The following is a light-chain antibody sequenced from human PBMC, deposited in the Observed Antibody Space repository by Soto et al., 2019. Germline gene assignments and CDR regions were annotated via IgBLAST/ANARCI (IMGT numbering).Light chain of an antibody. CDR3: QQSYSTPLT. CDR1: QSIRSY. V-gene: IGKV1-39*01. J-gene: IGKJ4*01. Sequence: DIQMTQSPSSLSASAGDRVTITCRASQSIRSYLNWYQQKPGKAPKLLIYDASTLHSGVPSRFSGSGSGTDFTLTISSLQPEDFATYYCQQSYSTPLTFGGGTKVDIK. CDR2: DAS.